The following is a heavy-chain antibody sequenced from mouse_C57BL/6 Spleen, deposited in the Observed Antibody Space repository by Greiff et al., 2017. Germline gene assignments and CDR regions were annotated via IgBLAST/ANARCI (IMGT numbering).Heavy chain of an antibody. J-gene: IGHJ1*03. CDR3: ARGEIYDGYYDYFDV. CDR1: GYTFTSYG. V-gene: IGHV1-81*01. Sequence: QVQLQQSGAELARPGASVKLSCKASGYTFTSYGISWVKQRTGQGLEWIGEIYPRSGNTYYNEKFKGKATLTADKSSSTAYMELRSLTSEDSAVYFCARGEIYDGYYDYFDVWGTGTTVTVSS. CDR2: IYPRSGNT. D-gene: IGHD2-3*01.